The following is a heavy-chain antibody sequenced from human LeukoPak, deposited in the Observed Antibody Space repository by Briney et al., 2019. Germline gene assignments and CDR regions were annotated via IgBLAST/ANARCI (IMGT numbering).Heavy chain of an antibody. Sequence: SETLSRTCTVSAGSSSSNSYYWGWIRQPPGKGLQWSGSIYYSGSTYYNPSLKSRVTISVDTSKNQFSLKLSSVTAADTAVYFCARAYSSSWYFNWFDPWGQGTLVTVSS. CDR1: AGSSSSNSYY. CDR3: ARAYSSSWYFNWFDP. D-gene: IGHD6-13*01. J-gene: IGHJ5*02. V-gene: IGHV4-39*01. CDR2: IYYSGST.